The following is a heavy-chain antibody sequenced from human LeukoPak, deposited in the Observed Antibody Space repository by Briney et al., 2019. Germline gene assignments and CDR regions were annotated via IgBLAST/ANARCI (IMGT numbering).Heavy chain of an antibody. CDR2: ISSSGSTI. Sequence: PGGSLRLSCAASGFTFSSYEMNWVRQAPGKGLEWVSYISSSGSTIYYAYSVKGRFTISRDNAKNSLYLQMNSLRAEDTAVYYCARLRADIVVVPPQNYYYYYGMDVWGQGTTVTVSS. J-gene: IGHJ6*02. V-gene: IGHV3-48*03. D-gene: IGHD2-2*01. CDR1: GFTFSSYE. CDR3: ARLRADIVVVPPQNYYYYYGMDV.